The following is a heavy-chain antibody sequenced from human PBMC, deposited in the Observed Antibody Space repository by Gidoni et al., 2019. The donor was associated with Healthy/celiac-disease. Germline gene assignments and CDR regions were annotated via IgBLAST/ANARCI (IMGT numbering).Heavy chain of an antibody. J-gene: IGHJ4*02. CDR2: IYYSGST. Sequence: QVQLQQSGPGLVKPSEPLSLTCTVSGGSISSYYWSWIRQPPGKGLEWIGYIYYSGSTNYNPSLKSRVTISVDTSKNQFSLKLSSVTAADTAVYYCARLDYDSSGYYSLDYWGQGTLVTVSS. CDR3: ARLDYDSSGYYSLDY. CDR1: GGSISSYY. D-gene: IGHD3-22*01. V-gene: IGHV4-59*01.